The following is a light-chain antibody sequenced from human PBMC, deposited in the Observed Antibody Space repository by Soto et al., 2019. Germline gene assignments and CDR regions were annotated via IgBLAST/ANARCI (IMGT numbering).Light chain of an antibody. CDR2: GAS. CDR1: QSVRTK. Sequence: EIVMTQYPDTLYVSPGEGATLSCRASQSVRTKLAWYQHKAGQAPRLLIYGASTRATGIPDRFSGSGSGTEFTLTISSLQSEDFAVYYCQQYNSWPPITFGQGTRLEIK. J-gene: IGKJ5*01. CDR3: QQYNSWPPIT. V-gene: IGKV3-15*01.